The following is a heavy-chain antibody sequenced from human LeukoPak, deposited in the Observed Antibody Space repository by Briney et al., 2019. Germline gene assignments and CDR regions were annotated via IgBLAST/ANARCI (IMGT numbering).Heavy chain of an antibody. Sequence: SVKVSCKASGYTFTSYYMHWVRQAPGQGLEWMGGIIPIFGTANYAQKFQGRVTITADESTSTAYMELSSLRSEDTAVYYCARVGSGYSGYDYGISDYWGQGTLVTVSS. D-gene: IGHD5-12*01. CDR3: ARVGSGYSGYDYGISDY. V-gene: IGHV1-69*13. CDR1: GYTFTSYY. J-gene: IGHJ4*02. CDR2: IIPIFGTA.